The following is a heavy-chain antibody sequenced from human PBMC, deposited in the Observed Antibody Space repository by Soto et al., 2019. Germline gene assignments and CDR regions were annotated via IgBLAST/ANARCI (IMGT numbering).Heavy chain of an antibody. CDR1: GYTFTGYY. Sequence: ASVKVSCKASGYTFTGYYMHWVRQAPGQGLEWMGWINPNSGGTNYAQKFQGRVTMTRDTSISTAYMELSRLRSDDTAVYYWARADYDILTGYGYGMYVWGQGTTVTVSS. CDR3: ARADYDILTGYGYGMYV. D-gene: IGHD3-9*01. CDR2: INPNSGGT. J-gene: IGHJ6*02. V-gene: IGHV1-2*02.